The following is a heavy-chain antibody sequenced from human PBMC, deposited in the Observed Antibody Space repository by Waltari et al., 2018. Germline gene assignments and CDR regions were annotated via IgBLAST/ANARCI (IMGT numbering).Heavy chain of an antibody. Sequence: QVQLVQSGAEVKKPGSSVKVSCKASGGTFSSYTISWVRQAPGQGLGWMGRIIPLLGIANYAQEFQGRVTITADKSPSTAYMELSSLRSEDTAVYYCAREKYINVDTAPYYYYGMDVWGQGTTVTVSS. CDR2: IIPLLGIA. D-gene: IGHD5-18*01. J-gene: IGHJ6*02. CDR1: GGTFSSYT. CDR3: AREKYINVDTAPYYYYGMDV. V-gene: IGHV1-69*08.